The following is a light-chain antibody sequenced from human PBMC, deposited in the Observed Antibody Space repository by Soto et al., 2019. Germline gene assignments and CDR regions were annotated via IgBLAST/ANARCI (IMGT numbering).Light chain of an antibody. CDR1: QDIAGY. CDR2: GAS. J-gene: IGKJ5*01. Sequence: IPAARSTXXVSASXRNRDXXXXRASQDIAGYLAWYQHKPGRTNELMIHGASRRNSGVTERLSGSGSGTDFTLSINSLQPEDFATYYCQQAYTFPITVGQGTRLE. CDR3: QQAYTFPIT. V-gene: IGKV1D-12*01.